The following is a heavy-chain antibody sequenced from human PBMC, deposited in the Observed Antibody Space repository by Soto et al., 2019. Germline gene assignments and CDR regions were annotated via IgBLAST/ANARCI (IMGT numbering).Heavy chain of an antibody. V-gene: IGHV4-59*01. J-gene: IGHJ6*03. CDR1: AGSISSYY. CDR3: ARGYYYYMDV. Sequence: SETLSLTCTVSAGSISSYYWSWIRQPPGKGLEWIGYIYYSGSTNYNPSLKSRVTISVDTSKNQFSLKLSSVTAADTAVYYCARGYYYYMDVWGKGTTVTVSS. CDR2: IYYSGST.